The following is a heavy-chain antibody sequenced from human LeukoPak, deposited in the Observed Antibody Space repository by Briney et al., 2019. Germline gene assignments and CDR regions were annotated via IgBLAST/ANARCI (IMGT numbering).Heavy chain of an antibody. CDR3: ARGRVVVVAATPWFDY. CDR2: INSSSSYI. D-gene: IGHD2-15*01. Sequence: GGSLRLSCAASGFTFSSYSMNWVRQAPGKGLEWVSSINSSSSYIYYADSVKGRFTISRDNAKNSLYLQMNSLRAEDTAVYYCARGRVVVVAATPWFDYWGQGTLVTVSS. CDR1: GFTFSSYS. J-gene: IGHJ4*02. V-gene: IGHV3-21*01.